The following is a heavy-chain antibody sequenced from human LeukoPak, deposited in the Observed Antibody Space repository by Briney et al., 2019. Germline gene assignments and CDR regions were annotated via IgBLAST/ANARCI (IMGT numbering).Heavy chain of an antibody. D-gene: IGHD3-10*01. J-gene: IGHJ6*02. CDR1: GFTFSSYG. V-gene: IGHV3-21*01. CDR2: ISSSSSYI. Sequence: PGGSLRLSCAASGFTFSSYGMNRVRQAPGKGLEWVSSISSSSSYIYYADSVKGRFTISRDNAKNSLYLQMNSLRAEDTAVYYCARESDYYGSGSPHYYYYGMDVWGQGTTVTVSS. CDR3: ARESDYYGSGSPHYYYYGMDV.